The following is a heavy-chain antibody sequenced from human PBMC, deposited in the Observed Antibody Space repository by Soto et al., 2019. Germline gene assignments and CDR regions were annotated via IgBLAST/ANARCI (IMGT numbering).Heavy chain of an antibody. CDR2: INPNSGGT. D-gene: IGHD6-19*01. J-gene: IGHJ4*02. CDR1: GYTFTGYY. CDR3: ATRHSSGWYVSPQGWGVHDY. V-gene: IGHV1-2*04. Sequence: QVQLVQSGAEVKKPGASVKVSCKASGYTFTGYYMHWVRQAPGQGLEWMGWINPNSGGTNYAQKFQGWVTMTRDTSISTAYMELSRLRSDDTAVYYCATRHSSGWYVSPQGWGVHDYWGQGTLVTVSS.